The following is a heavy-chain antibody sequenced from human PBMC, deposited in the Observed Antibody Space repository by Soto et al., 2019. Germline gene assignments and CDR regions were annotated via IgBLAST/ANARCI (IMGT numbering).Heavy chain of an antibody. CDR2: MNMDGNRI. J-gene: IGHJ4*02. CDR1: GFTFSSYW. V-gene: IGHV3-74*01. Sequence: GGSLRLSCAASGFTFSSYWMHWVRQAPGKGLEWVSRMNMDGNRISYVDSVKGRCTISRDNAKNTFYMEMNSARVEDTAFYYCVRGDGDRYDGHGYLGRHWGQGSLVTVSS. D-gene: IGHD2-21*01. CDR3: VRGDGDRYDGHGYLGRH.